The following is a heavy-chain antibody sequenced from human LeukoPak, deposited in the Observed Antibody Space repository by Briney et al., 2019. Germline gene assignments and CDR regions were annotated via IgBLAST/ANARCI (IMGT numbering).Heavy chain of an antibody. CDR1: GFTFSSYG. D-gene: IGHD6-19*01. J-gene: IGHJ4*02. CDR2: ILYDGSNK. Sequence: GGSLRLSCAASGFTFSSYGMHWVRQAPGKGLEWVGVILYDGSNKYYADSVKGRFTISRDNSKNTLYLQMNSLRAEDTAVYYCAKDQAGAVAAYYLDYWGQGTLVTVSS. V-gene: IGHV3-30*18. CDR3: AKDQAGAVAAYYLDY.